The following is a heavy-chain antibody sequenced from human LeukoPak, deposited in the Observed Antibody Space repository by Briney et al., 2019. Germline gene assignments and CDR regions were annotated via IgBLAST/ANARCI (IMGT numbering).Heavy chain of an antibody. CDR3: AKDRSSGWRGGYCFDY. D-gene: IGHD6-19*01. Sequence: SCKASGYTFTSYYMHWVRQAPGKGLEWVAFINYDGINEYYADFVKGRFTISRDNSRNTLYLQMNSLTTEDTAVYFCAKDRSSGWRGGYCFDYWGQGSLVTVSS. J-gene: IGHJ4*02. CDR2: INYDGINE. V-gene: IGHV3-30*02. CDR1: GYTFTSYY.